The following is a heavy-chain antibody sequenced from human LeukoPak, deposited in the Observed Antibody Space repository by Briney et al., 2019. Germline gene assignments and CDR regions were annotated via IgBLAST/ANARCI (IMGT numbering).Heavy chain of an antibody. CDR3: ATYSSLNRREFQY. V-gene: IGHV3-48*01. J-gene: IGHJ1*01. CDR1: GFTFNSYT. CDR2: ISSGSGTI. D-gene: IGHD3-22*01. Sequence: GGSLRLSCAASGFTFNSYTMNWVRQAPGQGLEWVSFISSGSGTIYYADSVKGRFTISRDNAKNSLYLQMNSLRAEDTAVYYCATYSSLNRREFQYWGQGTLLTVSS.